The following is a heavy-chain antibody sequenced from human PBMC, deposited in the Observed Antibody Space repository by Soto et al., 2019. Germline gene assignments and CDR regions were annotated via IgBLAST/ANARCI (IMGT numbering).Heavy chain of an antibody. Sequence: ASVKVYCKVSGYTLTELSMHWVRQAHGKGLEWMGGFEPEDGETIYAQKFQGRVTMTEDTSTDTAYMELSSLRSEDTAVYYCATFGYYYGSGSPVGWGQGTLVTVSS. V-gene: IGHV1-24*01. CDR2: FEPEDGET. CDR3: ATFGYYYGSGSPVG. J-gene: IGHJ4*02. D-gene: IGHD3-10*01. CDR1: GYTLTELS.